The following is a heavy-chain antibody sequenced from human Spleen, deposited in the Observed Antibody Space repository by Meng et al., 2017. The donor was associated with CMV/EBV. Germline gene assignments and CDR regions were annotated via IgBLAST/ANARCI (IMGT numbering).Heavy chain of an antibody. CDR2: ISWNSNNI. CDR1: GFTFDDYA. CDR3: TKDRSFRGLDY. V-gene: IGHV3-9*01. Sequence: SLKISCAASGFTFDDYAMHWVRQAPGKGLEWVSGISWNSNNIGYADSVKGRFTISRDNVNKALYLQMNSLRAEDTALYYCTKDRSFRGLDYWGQGTLVTVSS. J-gene: IGHJ4*02.